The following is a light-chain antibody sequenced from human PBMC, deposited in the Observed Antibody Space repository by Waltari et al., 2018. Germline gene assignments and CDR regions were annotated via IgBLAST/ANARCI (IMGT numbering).Light chain of an antibody. CDR1: TPNIGTYY. CDR2: DNN. J-gene: IGLJ2*01. Sequence: QSVLTQPPSVSAAPGQKVTLSCSGSTPNIGTYYVSWYHQVPGEAPKLLIFDNNKRPSGIPDRFSASKSGTSATLGITGLQTGDEADYYCATWDNSLRNVVFGGGTKLTVL. V-gene: IGLV1-51*01. CDR3: ATWDNSLRNVV.